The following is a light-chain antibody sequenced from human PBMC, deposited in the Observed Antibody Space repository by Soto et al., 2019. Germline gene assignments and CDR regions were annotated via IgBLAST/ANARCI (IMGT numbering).Light chain of an antibody. CDR2: AAS. V-gene: IGKV1-39*01. J-gene: IGKJ4*01. CDR1: QSISSY. CDR3: QQSYSIPLT. Sequence: DIQMTQSPSSLPASVGDRVTITCRASQSISSYLNWYQQKPGKAPKLLIYAASSLQSGVPSRFSGGGSGTDFTLTISSLQPEDFATYYCQQSYSIPLTFGGGTKVEIK.